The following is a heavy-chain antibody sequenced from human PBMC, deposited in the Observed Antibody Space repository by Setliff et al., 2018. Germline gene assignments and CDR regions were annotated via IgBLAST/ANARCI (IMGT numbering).Heavy chain of an antibody. CDR1: GGSISSSSYY. CDR2: IYYRGST. CDR3: ARDYQLQFLDGAYYYYGMDV. D-gene: IGHD2-21*01. J-gene: IGHJ6*02. Sequence: SETLSLTCTVSGGSISSSSYYWGWIRQPPGKGLEWIGSIYYRGSTYYNPSLKSRVTMSVDTSKNQFSLKLSSVTAADTVVYFCARDYQLQFLDGAYYYYGMDVWGQGTTVTVSS. V-gene: IGHV4-39*07.